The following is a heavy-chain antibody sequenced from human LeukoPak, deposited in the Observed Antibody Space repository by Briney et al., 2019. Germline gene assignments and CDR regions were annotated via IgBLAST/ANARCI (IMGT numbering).Heavy chain of an antibody. J-gene: IGHJ4*02. CDR2: ISGSGSST. V-gene: IGHV3-23*01. CDR1: GFTFSSYG. D-gene: IGHD5-18*01. CDR3: AKADTAMAPPDY. Sequence: PGGSLRLFCAASGFTFSSYGMSWVRQSPGKGLEWVSLISGSGSSTYYADSVKGRFTISRDNAKNSLYLQMNSLRAEDTALYYCAKADTAMAPPDYWGQGTLVTVSS.